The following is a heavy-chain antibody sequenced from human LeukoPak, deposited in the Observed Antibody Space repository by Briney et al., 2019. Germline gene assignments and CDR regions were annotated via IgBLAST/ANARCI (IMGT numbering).Heavy chain of an antibody. Sequence: GASVTVSCKASGYTFTSYGISWVRQAPGQGLEWMGWISAYNGNTNYAQKLQGRVTMTTDTSTSTVYMELSSLRSEDTAVYYCAREKKGYCSGGSCYSGAFDIWGQGTMVTVSS. CDR1: GYTFTSYG. CDR3: AREKKGYCSGGSCYSGAFDI. D-gene: IGHD2-15*01. V-gene: IGHV1-18*01. J-gene: IGHJ3*02. CDR2: ISAYNGNT.